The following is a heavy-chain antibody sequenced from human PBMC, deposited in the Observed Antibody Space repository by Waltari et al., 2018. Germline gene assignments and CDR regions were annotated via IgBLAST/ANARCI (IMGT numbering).Heavy chain of an antibody. CDR2: IPFDGNSK. D-gene: IGHD1-26*01. CDR1: GFSFSAYG. CDR3: AKDLSGSYYPEAMDV. Sequence: QVQLVESGGGVVQPGRSLRLSCAASGFSFSAYGMHWVRQAPGNGLEWVAVIPFDGNSKDYGDSWKGRFTISRDNSKNTLYLEMNSLRAEDTAVYYCAKDLSGSYYPEAMDVWGQGTTVTVSS. J-gene: IGHJ6*02. V-gene: IGHV3-30*18.